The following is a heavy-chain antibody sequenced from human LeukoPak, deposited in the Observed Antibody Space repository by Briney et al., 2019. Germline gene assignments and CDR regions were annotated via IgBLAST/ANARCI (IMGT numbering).Heavy chain of an antibody. D-gene: IGHD3-22*01. J-gene: IGHJ4*02. CDR3: ARDNPTKLYYDSSGYYPQ. V-gene: IGHV3-48*01. CDR2: ISSSSSTI. CDR1: GFSFSTYW. Sequence: GRSLRLSCETSGFSFSTYWMNWVRQAPGKGLEWVSYISSSSSTIYYADSVKGRFTISRDNAKNSLYLQMNSLRAEDTAVYYCARDNPTKLYYDSSGYYPQWGQGTLVTVSS.